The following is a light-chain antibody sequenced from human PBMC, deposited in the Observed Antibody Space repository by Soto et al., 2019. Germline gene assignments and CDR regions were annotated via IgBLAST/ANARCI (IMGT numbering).Light chain of an antibody. CDR2: EVS. V-gene: IGLV2-14*01. Sequence: QSALTQPASVSGSPGQSTTVSCTGTSSDIGDYDFVSWYQQHPGKAPKLLIYEVSNRPSGVSSRFSGSKSGNTASLAISGLQDEDEADYYCTSYTTINTRVFGGGTKLTVL. J-gene: IGLJ2*01. CDR3: TSYTTINTRV. CDR1: SSDIGDYDF.